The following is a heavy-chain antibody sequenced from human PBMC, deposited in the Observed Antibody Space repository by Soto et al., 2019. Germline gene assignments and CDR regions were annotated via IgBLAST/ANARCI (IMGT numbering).Heavy chain of an antibody. CDR2: ILSGGAT. CDR1: GFTFNTYT. V-gene: IGHV3-23*01. J-gene: IGHJ4*02. D-gene: IGHD3-3*01. Sequence: PGGSLRLSCAASGFTFNTYTMGWVRQAPGKGLEWVSGILSGGATYYADSVKGRFTISRDNSKNTLYLQMNSLRADDTAVYYCAKYASVTIFGVVTYYFDYWAQGTLVTVS. CDR3: AKYASVTIFGVVTYYFDY.